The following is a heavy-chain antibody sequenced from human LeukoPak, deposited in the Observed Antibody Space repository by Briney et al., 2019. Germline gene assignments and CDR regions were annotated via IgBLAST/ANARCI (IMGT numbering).Heavy chain of an antibody. V-gene: IGHV4-59*01. D-gene: IGHD5-24*01. CDR1: GASMSSFY. J-gene: IGHJ4*02. Sequence: SETLSLTCTVSGASMSSFYWSWIRQSPGKGLEWIGYIYSSGSTNYNPSLKSRVTISVDTSKSQFSLKLSSVTAADTAVYFCSREGRWLQLGLDYWGRGTLVTVSS. CDR2: IYSSGST. CDR3: SREGRWLQLGLDY.